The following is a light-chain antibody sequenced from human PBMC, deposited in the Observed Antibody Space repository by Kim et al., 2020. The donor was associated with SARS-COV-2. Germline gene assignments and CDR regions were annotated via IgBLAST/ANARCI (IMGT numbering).Light chain of an antibody. Sequence: SSELTQDPDVSVALGQTVRITCQGDILRTYYASWYQQKPRQAPVLVIYGKNNRPSGIPDRFSGSSSGDTAYLTITGAQAEDEADYYCSSWDSSGNHLGLFGGGTQLTVL. CDR1: ILRTYY. V-gene: IGLV3-19*01. CDR3: SSWDSSGNHLGL. J-gene: IGLJ2*01. CDR2: GKN.